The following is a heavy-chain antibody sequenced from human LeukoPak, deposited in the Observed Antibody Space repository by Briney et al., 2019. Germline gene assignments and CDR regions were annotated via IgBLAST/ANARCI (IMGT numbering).Heavy chain of an antibody. D-gene: IGHD6-13*01. Sequence: SETLSLTCTVSGGSISSGDYYWSWIRQPPGKGLEWIGYIYYSGSTYYNPSLKSRVTISVDTSKHQFSLKLSSVTAADTAVYYCARGRSWSFDYWGQGTLVTVSS. CDR2: IYYSGST. J-gene: IGHJ4*02. V-gene: IGHV4-30-4*01. CDR1: GGSISSGDYY. CDR3: ARGRSWSFDY.